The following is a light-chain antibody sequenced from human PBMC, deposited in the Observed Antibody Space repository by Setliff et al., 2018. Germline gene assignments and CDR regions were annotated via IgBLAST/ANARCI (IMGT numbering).Light chain of an antibody. CDR3: SSYAGSNNFPYV. CDR2: EVS. J-gene: IGLJ1*01. V-gene: IGLV2-8*01. Sequence: QSVLTQPPSASGSPGQSVTISCTGTSSDVGGYNYVSWYQQHPGKAPKLMIYEVSKRPSGVPDRFSGSKSGNTASLTVSGLQAEDEADYYCSSYAGSNNFPYVFGTGTKVHRP. CDR1: SSDVGGYNY.